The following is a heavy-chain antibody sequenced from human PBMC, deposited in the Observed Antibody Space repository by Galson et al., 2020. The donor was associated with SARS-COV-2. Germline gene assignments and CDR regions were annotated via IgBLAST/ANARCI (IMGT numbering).Heavy chain of an antibody. CDR3: ARDSQGGNDYNYLLF. V-gene: IGHV1-46*01. CDR2: INPSGGGT. CDR1: GYTYTSYY. Sequence: ASVKDSCKASGYTYTSYYIHWVRQAPGQGLEWMGIINPSGGGTTYAQKFQGRVTMTRDTSTSTVYMELSSLRSEDTAVYYCARDSQGGNDYNYLLFWGQGTLFTVSS. J-gene: IGHJ4*02. D-gene: IGHD4-4*01.